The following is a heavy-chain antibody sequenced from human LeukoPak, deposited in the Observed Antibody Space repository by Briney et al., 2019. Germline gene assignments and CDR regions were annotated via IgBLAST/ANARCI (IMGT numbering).Heavy chain of an antibody. CDR3: ARDKNILTGYNFDY. CDR1: GFSLSAYW. J-gene: IGHJ4*02. V-gene: IGHV3-7*01. CDR2: INRDGSQK. D-gene: IGHD3-9*01. Sequence: GGSLRLSCAASGFSLSAYWMTWVRQAPGKGLEWVANINRDGSQKNHVDSVKGRFTISRDNAKNSLYLQMNSLRAEDTAVYYCARDKNILTGYNFDYWGQGTLVTASS.